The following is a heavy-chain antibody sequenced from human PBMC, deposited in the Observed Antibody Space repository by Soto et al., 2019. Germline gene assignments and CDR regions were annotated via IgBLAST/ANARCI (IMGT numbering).Heavy chain of an antibody. V-gene: IGHV5-51*01. D-gene: IGHD6-6*01. CDR1: GYSFTSYW. Sequence: ASVKVSCKGSGYSFTSYWIGWVRQMPGKGLEWMGIIYPGDSDTRYSPSFQGQVTISADKSISTAYLQWSSLKASDTAMYYCARQQGSSSSFDYWGQGTLVTVSS. J-gene: IGHJ4*02. CDR2: IYPGDSDT. CDR3: ARQQGSSSSFDY.